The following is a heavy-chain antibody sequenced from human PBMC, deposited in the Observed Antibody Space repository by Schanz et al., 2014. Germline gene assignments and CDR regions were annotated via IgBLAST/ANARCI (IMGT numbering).Heavy chain of an antibody. V-gene: IGHV3-11*01. J-gene: IGHJ6*02. CDR2: ISSRGTTI. D-gene: IGHD1-26*01. CDR3: ASSSYRLLSYYYAMDV. Sequence: QVHLVESGGGVVQPGGSLRLSCAASGFTFSDYYMSWIRQAPGKGLECISYISSRGTTIYYADSVKGRFTISRDNAENSLYLQMSSLRAEDTAVYYCASSSYRLLSYYYAMDVWGQGTTVTVSS. CDR1: GFTFSDYY.